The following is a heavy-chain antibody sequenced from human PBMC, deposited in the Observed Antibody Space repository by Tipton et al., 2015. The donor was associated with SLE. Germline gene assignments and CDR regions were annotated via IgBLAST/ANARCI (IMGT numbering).Heavy chain of an antibody. CDR1: GYTFTSYG. CDR2: INPNSGGT. D-gene: IGHD1-26*01. V-gene: IGHV1-2*02. CDR3: ASRYSGSYDY. J-gene: IGHJ4*02. Sequence: QLVQSGAEVKKPGASVKVSCKASGYTFTSYGISWVRQAPGQGLEWMGWINPNSGGTNYAQKFQGRVTMTRDTSVSTAYMELSSLRSEDTAVYYCASRYSGSYDYWGQGTLVTVSS.